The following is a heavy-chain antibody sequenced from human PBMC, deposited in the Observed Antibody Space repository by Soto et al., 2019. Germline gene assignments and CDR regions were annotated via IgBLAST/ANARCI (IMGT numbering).Heavy chain of an antibody. D-gene: IGHD2-21*01. Sequence: VQVGQSGAEVKKPESSVKVSCKPSGGTFTTYKVNWVRLAPGHGLEWMGRFIPILDMANYAQKFQDRVTITADISTFTAYIELNSLTSDDTAVYYCAITYCRDNSCPRDFDFWGPGTRVTVSS. CDR3: AITYCRDNSCPRDFDF. V-gene: IGHV1-69*02. J-gene: IGHJ4*02. CDR2: FIPILDMA. CDR1: GGTFTTYK.